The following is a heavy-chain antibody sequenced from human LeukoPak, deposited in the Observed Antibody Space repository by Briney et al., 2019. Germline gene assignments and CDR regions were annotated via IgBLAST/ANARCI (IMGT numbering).Heavy chain of an antibody. J-gene: IGHJ4*02. V-gene: IGHV4-4*07. CDR1: GGSISSYY. CDR3: ARGLTGRADDSMGY. Sequence: SETLSLTCTVSGGSISSYYWSWIRQPAGKGLEWIGRIFTSGNSDVHTNYNPSFKSRVTMSLDTSKNQFSVKLDSVTAADTAVYYCARGLTGRADDSMGYWGQGTLVTVSS. CDR2: IFTSGNSDVHT. D-gene: IGHD3-22*01.